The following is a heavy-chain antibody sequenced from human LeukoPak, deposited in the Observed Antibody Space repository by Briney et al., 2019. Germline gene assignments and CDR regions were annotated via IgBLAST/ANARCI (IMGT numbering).Heavy chain of an antibody. CDR3: VRHDYSGYSYYFDY. Sequence: GESLKISCKVSGYSFTTYWIGWVRQLPGKGLEWMGIIYPGDSDIRYSPSFQGQVTISADKSISTAYLQWSSLKASDTAMYYCVRHDYSGYSYYFDYWGQGTLVTVSS. CDR2: IYPGDSDI. CDR1: GYSFTTYW. V-gene: IGHV5-51*01. D-gene: IGHD3-22*01. J-gene: IGHJ4*02.